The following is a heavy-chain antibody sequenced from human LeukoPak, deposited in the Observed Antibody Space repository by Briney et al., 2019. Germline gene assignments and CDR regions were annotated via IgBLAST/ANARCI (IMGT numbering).Heavy chain of an antibody. J-gene: IGHJ3*02. CDR2: INSDGSST. CDR3: AKDRWSGSSVGAFDI. V-gene: IGHV3-74*01. CDR1: GFTFSSYW. D-gene: IGHD1-26*01. Sequence: GGSLRLSCAASGFTFSSYWMHWVRQAPGKGLVWVSRINSDGSSTSYADSVKGRFTISRDNAKNTLYLQMNSLRAEDTAVYYCAKDRWSGSSVGAFDIWGQGTMVTVSS.